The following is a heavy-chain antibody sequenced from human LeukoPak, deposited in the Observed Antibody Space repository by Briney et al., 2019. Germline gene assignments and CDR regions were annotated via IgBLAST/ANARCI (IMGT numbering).Heavy chain of an antibody. D-gene: IGHD5-12*01. CDR3: ARVFVHKSNIVATTENFDY. CDR1: GFTFSSYS. CDR2: ISSSSSYI. J-gene: IGHJ4*02. V-gene: IGHV3-21*01. Sequence: PGGSLRLSCAASGFTFSSYSMSWVRQAPGKGLEWVSSISSSSSYIYYADSVKGRFTISRDNAKNSLYLQMNSLRAEDTAVYYCARVFVHKSNIVATTENFDYWGQGTLVTVSS.